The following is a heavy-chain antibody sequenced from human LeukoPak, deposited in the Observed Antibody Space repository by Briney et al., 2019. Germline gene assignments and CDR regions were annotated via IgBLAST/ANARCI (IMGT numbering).Heavy chain of an antibody. V-gene: IGHV4-34*01. Sequence: SETLSLTCAVYGGSFSGYYWSWIRQPPGKGLEWIGEINHSGSTNYNPSLKSRVTISVDTSKNQFSLKLSSVTAADTAVYYCARGRDTAIPFMFDYWGQGTLVTVSS. J-gene: IGHJ4*02. CDR2: INHSGST. CDR3: ARGRDTAIPFMFDY. D-gene: IGHD5-18*01. CDR1: GGSFSGYY.